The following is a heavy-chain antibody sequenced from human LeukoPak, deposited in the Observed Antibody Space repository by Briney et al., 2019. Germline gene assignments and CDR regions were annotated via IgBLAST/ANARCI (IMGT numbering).Heavy chain of an antibody. CDR3: ATKGGLTPNTLAM. Sequence: ASVKVSCKGSGYNFSVYYTHWVRQAPGQGLEWMGWMDPNSGDTIYAPKFQGRVSMTRDTSITTAYMELSSLTFDDSAIYYCATKGGLTPNTLAMWGHGTMVTVSS. V-gene: IGHV1-2*02. CDR1: GYNFSVYY. CDR2: MDPNSGDT. D-gene: IGHD2-15*01. J-gene: IGHJ3*01.